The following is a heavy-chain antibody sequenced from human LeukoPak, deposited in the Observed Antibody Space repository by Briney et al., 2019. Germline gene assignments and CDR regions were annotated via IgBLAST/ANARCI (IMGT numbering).Heavy chain of an antibody. CDR1: GFTFSRYA. CDR3: AGSPTVDAAFDI. J-gene: IGHJ3*02. V-gene: IGHV3-30-3*01. Sequence: GGSLRLSCAASGFTFSRYAMHWVRQAPGKGLEWVAVISYDGINKYYPDSVRGRFSVSRDNSKNMLYLQMNSLRADDAAVYYCAGSPTVDAAFDIWGQGTMVTVSS. CDR2: ISYDGINK. D-gene: IGHD4-23*01.